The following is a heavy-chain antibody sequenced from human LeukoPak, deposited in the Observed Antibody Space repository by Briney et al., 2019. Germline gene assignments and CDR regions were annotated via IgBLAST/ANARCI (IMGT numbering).Heavy chain of an antibody. CDR1: RFTFSSYA. CDR2: ISYDGSNK. J-gene: IGHJ6*02. V-gene: IGHV3-30*04. CDR3: ASIYCSSTSCYDYYGMDV. D-gene: IGHD2-2*01. Sequence: GGSLRLSCAASRFTFSSYAMHWVRQAPGQGLEWVAVISYDGSNKYYADSVKGRFTISRDNSKNTLYLQMNSLRAEDTAVYYCASIYCSSTSCYDYYGMDVWGQGTTVTVSS.